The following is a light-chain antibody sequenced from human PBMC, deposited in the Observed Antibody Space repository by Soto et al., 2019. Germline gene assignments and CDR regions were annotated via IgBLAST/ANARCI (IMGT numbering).Light chain of an antibody. J-gene: IGKJ2*01. CDR1: QSISSY. CDR2: AAS. CDR3: QQSYSTPYT. V-gene: IGKV1-39*01. Sequence: DIPMTQSPSSLSASVGDRVTITCRASQSISSYLNWYQQKPGKAPKLLIYAASSLQSGVPSRFSGSGSGTDFTLTISSLQPEAFATYYCQQSYSTPYTFCQGTKLEIK.